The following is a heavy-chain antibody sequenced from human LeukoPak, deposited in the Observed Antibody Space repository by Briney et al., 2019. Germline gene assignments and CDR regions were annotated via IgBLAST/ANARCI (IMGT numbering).Heavy chain of an antibody. J-gene: IGHJ1*01. CDR2: INTDGRST. CDR1: GFTFSSYW. D-gene: IGHD4-23*01. Sequence: GSLRLSCAASGFTFSSYWMHWVRQAPGKGLVWVSGINTDGRSTSYADSVKGRFTISRDNAKNTLYLQMNSLRAEDTAVYYCYGANAEHWGQGTLVTVSS. V-gene: IGHV3-74*01. CDR3: YGANAEH.